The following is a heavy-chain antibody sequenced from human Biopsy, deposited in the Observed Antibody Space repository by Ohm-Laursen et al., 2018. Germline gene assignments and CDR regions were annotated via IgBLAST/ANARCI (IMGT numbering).Heavy chain of an antibody. CDR3: ARDRWPHVTLLGLVVFDF. D-gene: IGHD3-3*01. CDR1: GYTFTSYG. Sequence: GSSVKVSCKASGYTFTSYGISWVRQAPGQGLEWMGWINTENGNTIYAQKLQGRVTMTTDTSTSTAYMDLRSLRSDDTAVYYCARDRWPHVTLLGLVVFDFWGQGTLVIVSS. CDR2: INTENGNT. J-gene: IGHJ4*02. V-gene: IGHV1-18*01.